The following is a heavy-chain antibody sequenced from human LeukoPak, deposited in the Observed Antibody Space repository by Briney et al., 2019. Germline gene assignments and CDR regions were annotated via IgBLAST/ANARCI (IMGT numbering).Heavy chain of an antibody. CDR1: GVSISSYY. J-gene: IGHJ5*02. CDR3: ARGPLSSRTTWTWFDP. Sequence: SETLSLTCTVSGVSISSYYWNWIRQPPGKGLEWIGYIYYNGNTNYNPSLKSRITISVDTSKNQFSLRLKSVTAADTAMYYCARGPLSSRTTWTWFDPWGQGTLVTVSS. D-gene: IGHD6-13*01. V-gene: IGHV4-59*01. CDR2: IYYNGNT.